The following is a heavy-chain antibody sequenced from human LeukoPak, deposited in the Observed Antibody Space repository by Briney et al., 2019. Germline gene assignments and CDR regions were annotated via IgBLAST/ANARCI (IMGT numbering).Heavy chain of an antibody. CDR2: IFHRGGT. V-gene: IGHV4-30-4*01. D-gene: IGHD2-15*01. J-gene: IGHJ4*02. CDR3: VREILYCSGGSCYRGPFDN. Sequence: SETLSLTCTVSGGSISSYYWNWIRQPPGKGLEWIGYIFHRGGTSYNPSLKSRILFSVDTSQNQFSLKLNSVTAADTAVYYCVREILYCSGGSCYRGPFDNWGQGTLVTVSA. CDR1: GGSISSYY.